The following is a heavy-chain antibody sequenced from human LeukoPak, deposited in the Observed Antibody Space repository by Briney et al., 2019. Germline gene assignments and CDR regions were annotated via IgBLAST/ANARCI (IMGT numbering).Heavy chain of an antibody. D-gene: IGHD1-26*01. CDR2: ISSNRNTI. CDR1: TFTFSSYS. J-gene: IGHJ4*02. V-gene: IGHV3-48*01. CDR3: ATRADYFDY. Sequence: QSGGSLRLSCAASTFTFSSYSMNWVRQAPGKGLEWVSYISSNRNTIYYADSVKGRFTISRDNAKNSLYLQMNSLRAEDTAVYYCATRADYFDYWGQGTLVTVSS.